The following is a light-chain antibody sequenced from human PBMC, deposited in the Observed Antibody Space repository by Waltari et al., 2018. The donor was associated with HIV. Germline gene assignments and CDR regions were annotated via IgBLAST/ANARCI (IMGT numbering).Light chain of an antibody. CDR2: DNS. CDR3: QVWDGSSDQWV. V-gene: IGLV3-21*04. CDR1: NIGHKG. J-gene: IGLJ3*02. Sequence: SYILTQPPSLSVSPGETARISCEGNNIGHKGVHWYQKKPGQAPVVVIYDNSDRPSGIPERFAGFNSGKTAALIITGVQAGDEADFYCQVWDGSSDQWVFGGGTKLTVL.